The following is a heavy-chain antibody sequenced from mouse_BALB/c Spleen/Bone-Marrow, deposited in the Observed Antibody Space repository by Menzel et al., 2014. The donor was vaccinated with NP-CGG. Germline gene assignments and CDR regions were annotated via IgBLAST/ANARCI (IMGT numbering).Heavy chain of an antibody. J-gene: IGHJ2*01. CDR3: ARQTYYDYDGYFDY. V-gene: IGHV5-6*01. CDR1: GFTLSSYG. Sequence: EVKLMESGGDLVKPGGSLKLSCAASGFTLSSYGMSWVRQTPDKRLEWVATISRGGSYTYYPDSVKGRFTISRDNAKNTLYLQMSSLKSEDTAMYYCARQTYYDYDGYFDYWGQGTTLTVSS. CDR2: ISRGGSYT. D-gene: IGHD2-4*01.